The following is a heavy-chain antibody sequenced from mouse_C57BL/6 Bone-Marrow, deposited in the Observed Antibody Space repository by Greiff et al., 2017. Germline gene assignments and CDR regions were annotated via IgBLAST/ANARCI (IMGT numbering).Heavy chain of an antibody. CDR2: IDPEDGET. J-gene: IGHJ3*01. CDR3: ARDLYYYGSSYDTAY. CDR1: GFNIKDYY. Sequence: VQLKESGAELVKPGASVKLSCTASGFNIKDYYMHWVKQRTEQGLEWIGRIDPEDGETKYAPTFQGKATITADTASNTAYLQLSSLTSEDTAVYYCARDLYYYGSSYDTAYWGQGTLVTVSA. D-gene: IGHD1-1*01. V-gene: IGHV14-2*01.